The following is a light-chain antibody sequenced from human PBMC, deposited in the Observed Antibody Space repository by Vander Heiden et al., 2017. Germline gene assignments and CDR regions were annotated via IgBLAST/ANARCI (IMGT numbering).Light chain of an antibody. CDR1: SSDIGSVDY. Sequence: SALPQPPSVSGSPGQSSTLPCTGTSSDIGSVDYGSWDQQHPGKAHKLLSYEVSKRPSGVSVRFSGSKSGNTAALTISGRQAEDEAEYDCRSYKSDSTYAVATGTRVTVL. J-gene: IGLJ1*01. CDR2: EVS. V-gene: IGLV2-14*01. CDR3: RSYKSDSTYA.